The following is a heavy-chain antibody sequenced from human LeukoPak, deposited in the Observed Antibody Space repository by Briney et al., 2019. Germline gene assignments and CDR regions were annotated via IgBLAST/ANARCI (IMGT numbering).Heavy chain of an antibody. D-gene: IGHD3-22*01. J-gene: IGHJ4*02. CDR3: ARGSSYYEGSGYYYAFDY. CDR1: GFTFSSYG. CDR2: IWYDGSNK. V-gene: IGHV3-33*01. Sequence: GRSLRLSCAASGFTFSSYGMHWVRQAPGKGLEWVALIWYDGSNKYYADSVKGRFTISRDNSKNTLHLQMNSLRAEDTAEYYCARGSSYYEGSGYYYAFDYWGQGTLVTVSS.